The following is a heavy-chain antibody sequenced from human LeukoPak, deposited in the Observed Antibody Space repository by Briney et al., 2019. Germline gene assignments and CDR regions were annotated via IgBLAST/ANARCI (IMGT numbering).Heavy chain of an antibody. J-gene: IGHJ3*01. CDR1: GFTYSNYW. CDR2: VYYTGST. Sequence: LRLSCTSSGFTYSNYWMSWVRQPPGKGLEWIGFVYYTGSTNYSPSLKSRVTISVDTSKNQFSLKLRSVTAADTAVYYCARISSSNWYNERGAFDVWGQGTMVTVSS. CDR3: ARISSSNWYNERGAFDV. D-gene: IGHD6-13*01. V-gene: IGHV4-59*01.